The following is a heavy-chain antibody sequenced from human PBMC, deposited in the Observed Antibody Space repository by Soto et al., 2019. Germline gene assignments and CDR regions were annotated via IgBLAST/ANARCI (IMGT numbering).Heavy chain of an antibody. CDR1: GFTFSSYG. V-gene: IGHV3-30*18. Sequence: GGSLRLSCAASGFTFSSYGMHWVRQAPGKGLEWVAVISYDGSNKYYADSVKGRFTISRDNSKNTLYLQMNSLRAEDTAVYYCAKDLSNYDFGMGFDYWGQGTLVTVSS. CDR3: AKDLSNYDFGMGFDY. J-gene: IGHJ4*02. D-gene: IGHD4-4*01. CDR2: ISYDGSNK.